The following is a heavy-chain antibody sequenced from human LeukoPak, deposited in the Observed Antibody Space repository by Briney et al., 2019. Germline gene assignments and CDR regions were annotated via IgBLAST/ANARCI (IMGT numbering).Heavy chain of an antibody. CDR2: ISYDGSNK. CDR3: AREGRYFDWLLPHGPFDY. CDR1: GFTFSSYA. Sequence: GGSLRLPCAASGFTFSSYAMHWVREAPGKGLEWVAVISYDGSNKYYADSVKGRFTISRDNSKNTLYLQMNSLRAEDTAVYYCAREGRYFDWLLPHGPFDYWGQGTLVTVSS. V-gene: IGHV3-30-3*01. D-gene: IGHD3-9*01. J-gene: IGHJ4*02.